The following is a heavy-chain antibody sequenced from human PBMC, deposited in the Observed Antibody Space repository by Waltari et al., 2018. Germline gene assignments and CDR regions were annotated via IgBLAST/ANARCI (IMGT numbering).Heavy chain of an antibody. V-gene: IGHV3-23*04. CDR3: AKSYSGYIDY. CDR2: INSGGGST. J-gene: IGHJ4*02. CDR1: GFTFSSYA. Sequence: EVQLVETGGGLVQPGGSLSLSCAASGFTFSSYAMQWVRQAPGKGLEWISAINSGGGSTYYADSVKGRFTISRDNSKNTLSLQMNSLRAEDTAVYYCAKSYSGYIDYWGQGVLVTVSS. D-gene: IGHD5-12*01.